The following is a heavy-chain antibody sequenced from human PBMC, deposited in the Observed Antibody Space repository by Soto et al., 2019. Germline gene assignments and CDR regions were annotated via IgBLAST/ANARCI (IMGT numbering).Heavy chain of an antibody. CDR1: GGSISSSSYY. CDR3: ARQSPRGYYDSSGYYYDVLSYFDY. D-gene: IGHD3-22*01. V-gene: IGHV4-39*01. Sequence: SETLSLTCTVSGGSISSSSYYWGWIRQPPGKGLEWIGSIYYSGSTYYNPSLKSRVTISVDTSKNQFSLKLSSVTAADTAVYYCARQSPRGYYDSSGYYYDVLSYFDYWGQGTLVTVSS. CDR2: IYYSGST. J-gene: IGHJ4*02.